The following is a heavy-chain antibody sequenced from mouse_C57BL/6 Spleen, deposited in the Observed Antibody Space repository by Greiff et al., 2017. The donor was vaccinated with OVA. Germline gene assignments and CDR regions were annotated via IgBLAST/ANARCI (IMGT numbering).Heavy chain of an antibody. CDR3: ARRNYGGYFDV. D-gene: IGHD1-1*01. Sequence: VQLKESGGGLVKPGGPLKLSCAASGFTFSDYGMHWVRQAPEKGLEWVAYISSGSSTIYYADTVKGRFTISRDNAKNTLFLQMTSLRSEDTAMYYCARRNYGGYFDVWGTGTTVTVSS. CDR1: GFTFSDYG. J-gene: IGHJ1*03. V-gene: IGHV5-17*01. CDR2: ISSGSSTI.